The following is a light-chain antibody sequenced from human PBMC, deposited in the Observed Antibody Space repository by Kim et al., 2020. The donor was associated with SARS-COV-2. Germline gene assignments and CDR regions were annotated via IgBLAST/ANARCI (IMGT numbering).Light chain of an antibody. CDR1: QSISSW. V-gene: IGKV1-5*03. CDR2: KAS. Sequence: DIQMTQSPSTLPASVGDRVTITCRASQSISSWLAWYQQKPGKAPKLLIYKASSLESGVPSRFSGSGSGTEFTLTISSLQPDDFATDYCQQYNSYSPLTFGGGTKVDIK. CDR3: QQYNSYSPLT. J-gene: IGKJ4*01.